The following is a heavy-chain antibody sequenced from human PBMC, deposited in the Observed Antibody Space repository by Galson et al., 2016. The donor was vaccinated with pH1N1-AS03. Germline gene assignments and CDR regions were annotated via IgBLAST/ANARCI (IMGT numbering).Heavy chain of an antibody. CDR3: ARDSEEYCSGGSCGRFDY. CDR2: ICGSSSYI. J-gene: IGHJ4*02. CDR1: GFTFSHYS. D-gene: IGHD2-15*01. Sequence: LRLSCAASGFTFSHYSMNWVRQAPGKGLEWVSSICGSSSYIYYAASVKGRFTISRGNAGKSLYLEMNSLRADDTAVYYCARDSEEYCSGGSCGRFDYWGQGILVTVPS. V-gene: IGHV3-21*01.